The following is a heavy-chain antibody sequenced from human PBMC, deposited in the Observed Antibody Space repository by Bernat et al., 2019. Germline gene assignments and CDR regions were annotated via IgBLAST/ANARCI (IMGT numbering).Heavy chain of an antibody. J-gene: IGHJ4*02. Sequence: QVQLVESGGGVVQPGRSLRLSCAASGFTFSSYGMHWVRQAPGKGLEWVAVIWYDGSNKYYADSVKGRFTISRDNSKNTLYLQMNSLRAEDTAVYYCARGPVDTAMVTIFNFDYWGQGTLVTVSS. CDR2: IWYDGSNK. V-gene: IGHV3-33*01. CDR3: ARGPVDTAMVTIFNFDY. CDR1: GFTFSSYG. D-gene: IGHD5-18*01.